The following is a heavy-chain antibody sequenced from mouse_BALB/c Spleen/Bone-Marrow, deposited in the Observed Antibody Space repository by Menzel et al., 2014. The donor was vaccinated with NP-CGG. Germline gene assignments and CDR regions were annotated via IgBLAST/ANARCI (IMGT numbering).Heavy chain of an antibody. CDR1: GFTFSDYY. D-gene: IGHD3-2*01. Sequence: EVHLVEPGGGLVKPGGSLKLSCAASGFTFSDYYMYWVRQTPEKRLEWVATISDGGSYTYYPDSVKGRFTISRDNAKNNLYLQMSSLKSEDTAMYYCARGGQLGAMDYWGQGTSVTVSS. J-gene: IGHJ4*01. CDR2: ISDGGSYT. CDR3: ARGGQLGAMDY. V-gene: IGHV5-4*02.